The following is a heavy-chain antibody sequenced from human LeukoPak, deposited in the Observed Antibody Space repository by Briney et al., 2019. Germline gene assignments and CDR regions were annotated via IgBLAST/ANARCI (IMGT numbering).Heavy chain of an antibody. D-gene: IGHD6-19*01. Sequence: PSQTLSLTCTVSGGSISSGGYYWSWIRQHPGTGLEWIGYIYYSGSTYYNPSLKSRVTISVDTSKNQFPLKLSSVTAADTAVYYCARDWGSGWYGPLDYYYYGMDVWGQGTTVTVSS. CDR3: ARDWGSGWYGPLDYYYYGMDV. J-gene: IGHJ6*02. V-gene: IGHV4-31*03. CDR1: GGSISSGGYY. CDR2: IYYSGST.